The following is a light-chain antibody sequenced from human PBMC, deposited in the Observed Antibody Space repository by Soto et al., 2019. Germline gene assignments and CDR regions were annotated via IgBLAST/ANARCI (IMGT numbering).Light chain of an antibody. V-gene: IGLV2-14*03. CDR1: PSDIGAYNY. CDR3: GSYTITSTLMI. CDR2: DVT. J-gene: IGLJ2*01. Sequence: QSALTQPASVSGSPGQSITISCSGTPSDIGAYNYVSWYQHLPGKAPEVIIYDVTNRPSGVSSRFSGSKSGTTASLTISGLQAEDEANYYCGSYTITSTLMIFGGGNKLTVL.